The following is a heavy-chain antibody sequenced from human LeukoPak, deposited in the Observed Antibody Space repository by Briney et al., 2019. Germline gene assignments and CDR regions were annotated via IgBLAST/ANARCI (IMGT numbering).Heavy chain of an antibody. J-gene: IGHJ4*02. Sequence: ASVKVSCKASGHPFTAYYMHWVRQAPGQGLEWMGWVNPNSGGTKYAQKFQGRVTMTRDTSISTAHMELSRLTSDDTAVYYCARTHEHSSSSDYWGQGTLVTVSS. V-gene: IGHV1-2*02. CDR2: VNPNSGGT. D-gene: IGHD6-6*01. CDR1: GHPFTAYY. CDR3: ARTHEHSSSSDY.